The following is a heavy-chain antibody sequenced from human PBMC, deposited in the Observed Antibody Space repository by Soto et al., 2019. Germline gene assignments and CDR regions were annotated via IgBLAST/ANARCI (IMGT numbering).Heavy chain of an antibody. CDR2: ISSSSSYI. D-gene: IGHD3-16*01. V-gene: IGHV3-21*01. CDR3: ARLGGGVVGHGYYFDY. J-gene: IGHJ4*02. CDR1: GFTFSSYS. Sequence: EVQLVESGGGLVKPGGSLRLSCAASGFTFSSYSMNWVRQAPGKGLEWVSSISSSSSYIYYADSVKGRFTISRDNAKNSLYLQMNGLRAEDTAVYYCARLGGGVVGHGYYFDYWGQGTLVTVSS.